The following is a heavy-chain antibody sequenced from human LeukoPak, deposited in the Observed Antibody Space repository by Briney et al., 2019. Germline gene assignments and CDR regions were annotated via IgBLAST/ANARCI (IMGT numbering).Heavy chain of an antibody. CDR2: INPNSGGT. Sequence: ASVKVSCKASGYTFTGYYMHWVRQAPGQGLEWMGWINPNSGGTNYAQKLQGRVTMTTDTSTSTAYMELRSLRSDDTAVYYCARDLSTGTTPLDYWGQGTLVTVSS. CDR1: GYTFTGYY. D-gene: IGHD1-7*01. J-gene: IGHJ4*02. CDR3: ARDLSTGTTPLDY. V-gene: IGHV1-2*02.